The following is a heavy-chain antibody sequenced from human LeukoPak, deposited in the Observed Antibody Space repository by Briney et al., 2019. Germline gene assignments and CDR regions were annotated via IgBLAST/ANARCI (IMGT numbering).Heavy chain of an antibody. CDR3: ARFISHMDV. D-gene: IGHD3-16*02. CDR2: ISDSGGYT. Sequence: PGGSLRLSCAASGFTFSSYVMSWLRQAPGKGLEWVSTISDSGGYTYYPDSVKGRFTISRDNSKNTLYVQMNSLRAEDTAVYYCARFISHMDVWGKGTTVTVSS. CDR1: GFTFSSYV. V-gene: IGHV3-23*01. J-gene: IGHJ6*03.